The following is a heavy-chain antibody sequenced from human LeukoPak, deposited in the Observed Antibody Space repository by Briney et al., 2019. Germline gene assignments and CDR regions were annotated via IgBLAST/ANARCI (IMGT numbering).Heavy chain of an antibody. D-gene: IGHD2-2*02. CDR2: ITHDGSNK. CDR3: ALGFCGSASCYTGY. Sequence: PGGSLRLSCAASGFTSSTYGMHWVRQAPGKGLEWVAGITHDGSNKYYAVPEKGRFTISRDNSENTLYLHMDSLRVEDTAVYYCALGFCGSASCYTGYWGQGTLVTVSS. V-gene: IGHV3-33*05. CDR1: GFTSSTYG. J-gene: IGHJ4*02.